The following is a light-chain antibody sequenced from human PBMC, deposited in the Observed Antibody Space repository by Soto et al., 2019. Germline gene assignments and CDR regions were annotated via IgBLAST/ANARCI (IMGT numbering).Light chain of an antibody. CDR3: QQYDNYDIT. CDR2: DVS. Sequence: DIQMAQSPSYLSASVGDTLTITGQASQDINTFLNWYQQKQGKXXKXXIYDVSNLETGVPSRFSGSGSETHFTITINSLQPEDIATYDGQQYDNYDITFGQGTRLEIK. V-gene: IGKV1-33*01. J-gene: IGKJ5*01. CDR1: QDINTF.